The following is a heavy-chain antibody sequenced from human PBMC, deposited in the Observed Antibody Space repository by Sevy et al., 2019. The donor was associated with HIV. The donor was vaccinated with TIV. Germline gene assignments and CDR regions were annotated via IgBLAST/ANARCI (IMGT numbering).Heavy chain of an antibody. CDR1: GFTFSSYS. V-gene: IGHV3-21*01. Sequence: GGSLRLSCAASGFTFSSYSMNWVRQAPGKGLEWVSSISSSSSYIYYADSVKGRFTISRDNAKNSLYLQMNSLRAEDTAVYYCAVGEYYYDSSGYFDAFDIWGQGTMVTVSS. CDR2: ISSSSSYI. CDR3: AVGEYYYDSSGYFDAFDI. J-gene: IGHJ3*02. D-gene: IGHD3-22*01.